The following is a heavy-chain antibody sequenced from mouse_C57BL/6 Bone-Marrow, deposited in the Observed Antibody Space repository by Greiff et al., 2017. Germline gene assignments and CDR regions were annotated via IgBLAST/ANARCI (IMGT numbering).Heavy chain of an antibody. D-gene: IGHD1-1*01. CDR2: LDPENGDT. CDR3: SGTLFAY. J-gene: IGHJ3*01. Sequence: EVQLQQSGAELVRPGASVKLSCTASGFNIKDDYMHWVKQRPEQGLEWIGWLDPENGDTEYASKFQGTATITADTSSNTAYLQLSSLTSEDTAVYYFSGTLFAYWGQGTLVTVSA. CDR1: GFNIKDDY. V-gene: IGHV14-4*01.